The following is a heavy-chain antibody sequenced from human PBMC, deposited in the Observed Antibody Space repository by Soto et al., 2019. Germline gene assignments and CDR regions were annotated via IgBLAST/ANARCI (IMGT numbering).Heavy chain of an antibody. CDR1: VASISFSH. D-gene: IGHD3-22*01. Sequence: SETLCISCTFSVASISFSHWRWIRQSPGKRLELIGYVYDSGSAKYNSSRKSRVTISVDTSKNQFSLKLSSVTAADTAVYYCARGSYDSNGQPNTFDIWGQGTLVTVSS. CDR2: VYDSGSA. V-gene: IGHV4-59*01. J-gene: IGHJ3*02. CDR3: ARGSYDSNGQPNTFDI.